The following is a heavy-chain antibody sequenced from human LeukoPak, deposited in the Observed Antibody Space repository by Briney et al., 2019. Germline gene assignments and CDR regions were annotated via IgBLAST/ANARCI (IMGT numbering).Heavy chain of an antibody. CDR2: MYYSGST. V-gene: IGHV4-59*01. D-gene: IGHD1-26*01. CDR3: ARGGSGSYYVNWFDP. CDR1: GGSISSYY. J-gene: IGHJ5*02. Sequence: SETLSLTCTVSGGSISSYYWTWIRKPPGQGLEWIGYMYYSGSTSYNPSLRSRVTISVDTSKNQFFLKLTSVTAADTAVYYCARGGSGSYYVNWFDPWGQGTLVTVSS.